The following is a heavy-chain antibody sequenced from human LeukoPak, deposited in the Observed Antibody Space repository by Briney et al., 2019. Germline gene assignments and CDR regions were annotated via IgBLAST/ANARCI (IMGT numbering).Heavy chain of an antibody. Sequence: PSETLSLTCTVSGGSISSYYWSWIRQPPGKGLEWIGYIYYSGSTNYNPSLKSRVTISVDTSKNQFSLKLSSVTAADTAVYYCARIWSGNYYFDYWGQGTLVTVSS. CDR1: GGSISSYY. CDR2: IYYSGST. J-gene: IGHJ4*02. V-gene: IGHV4-59*01. CDR3: ARIWSGNYYFDY. D-gene: IGHD3-3*01.